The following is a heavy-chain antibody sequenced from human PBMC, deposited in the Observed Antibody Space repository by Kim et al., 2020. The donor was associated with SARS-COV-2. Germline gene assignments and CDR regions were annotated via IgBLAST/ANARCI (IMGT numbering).Heavy chain of an antibody. Sequence: GGSLRLSCAASGFTFSSYSMNWVRQAPGKGLEWVSYISSSSSTIYYADSVKGRFTISRDNAKNSLYLQMNSLRDEDTAVYYCARDGPTQAYYYDSSGYGNEDYFDYWGQGTLVTVSS. CDR2: ISSSSSTI. CDR1: GFTFSSYS. D-gene: IGHD3-22*01. CDR3: ARDGPTQAYYYDSSGYGNEDYFDY. V-gene: IGHV3-48*02. J-gene: IGHJ4*02.